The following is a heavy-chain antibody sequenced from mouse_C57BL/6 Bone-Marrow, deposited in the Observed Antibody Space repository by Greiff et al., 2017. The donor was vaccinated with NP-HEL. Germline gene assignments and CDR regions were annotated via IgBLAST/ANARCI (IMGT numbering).Heavy chain of an antibody. D-gene: IGHD2-4*01. Sequence: QVQLKQPGAELVMPGASVKLSCKASGYTFTSYWMHWVKQRPGQGLEWIGEIDPSDSYTNYNQKFKGKSTLTVDKSSSTAYMQLSSLTSEDSAVYYCARQYYDYEDYWGQGTTLTVSS. CDR3: ARQYYDYEDY. J-gene: IGHJ2*01. CDR1: GYTFTSYW. V-gene: IGHV1-69*01. CDR2: IDPSDSYT.